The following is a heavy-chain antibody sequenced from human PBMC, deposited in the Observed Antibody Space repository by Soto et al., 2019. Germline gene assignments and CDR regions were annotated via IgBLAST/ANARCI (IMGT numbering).Heavy chain of an antibody. Sequence: QVQLVESGGGLVKPGGSLRLSCAASGFTFSDYYMSWIRQAPGKGLEWVSYISSSSSYTNYADSVKGRFTIYRDNAKNSLNLQMNSLRAEDMAVYYCARGERITIFRGWGQGTLVTVSS. CDR1: GFTFSDYY. D-gene: IGHD3-3*01. CDR2: ISSSSSYT. J-gene: IGHJ4*02. CDR3: ARGERITIFRG. V-gene: IGHV3-11*05.